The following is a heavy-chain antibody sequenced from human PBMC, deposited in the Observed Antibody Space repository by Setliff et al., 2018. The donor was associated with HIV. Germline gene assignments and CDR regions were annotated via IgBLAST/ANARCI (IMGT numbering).Heavy chain of an antibody. CDR3: AKDHELGAFDL. J-gene: IGHJ3*01. V-gene: IGHV4-39*02. CDR1: GASIRTTSYP. CDR2: IYYTGST. Sequence: SSETLSLTCSVSGASIRTTSYPWGWIRQAPGKGLEWIGSIYYTGSTYYNPSFKSRVTISVDTSENQFSLKMYSVTAADTAVYYCAKDHELGAFDLWGQGTMVTVSS. D-gene: IGHD1-26*01.